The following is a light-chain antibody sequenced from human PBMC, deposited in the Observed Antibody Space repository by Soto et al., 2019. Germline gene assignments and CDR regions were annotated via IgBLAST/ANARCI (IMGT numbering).Light chain of an antibody. CDR2: AVS. J-gene: IGLJ2*01. V-gene: IGLV2-14*01. CDR3: CSYTSLSTVV. Sequence: QSALTQPASVSGSSGQSITISCTGTSSDVGGYYHVSWYQHSPGKAPKLILFAVSDRPSGVSHRFSGSKSGNTASLTISGLQAEDEADYYCCSYTSLSTVVFGGGTKLTVL. CDR1: SSDVGGYYH.